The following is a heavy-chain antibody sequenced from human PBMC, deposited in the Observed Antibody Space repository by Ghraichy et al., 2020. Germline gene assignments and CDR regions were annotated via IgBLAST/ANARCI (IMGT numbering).Heavy chain of an antibody. V-gene: IGHV4-59*01. J-gene: IGHJ5*02. CDR2: IYNSGST. CDR1: GDSISNYY. D-gene: IGHD6-19*01. CDR3: GIGSGWTTDL. Sequence: WGSLSLTCTVSGDSISNYYLSWIRQPPGKGLEWIGNIYNSGSTNYNPSLKSRLTISADTSKNQFSLRLTSATAADTAVYYCGIGSGWTTDLWGQGTLVTVSS.